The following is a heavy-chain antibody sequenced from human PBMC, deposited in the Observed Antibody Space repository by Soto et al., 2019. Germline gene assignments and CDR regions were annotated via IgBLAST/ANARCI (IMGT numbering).Heavy chain of an antibody. CDR2: FSGSGART. CDR1: GFTFNSYA. J-gene: IGHJ4*02. V-gene: IGHV3-23*01. CDR3: AKHNTLNYHGDFDY. Sequence: EVLLLESGGGLVQPGGSLRLSCAASGFTFNSYAMSWVRQAPGRGLEWVSTFSGSGARTYYADSVKGRFTISSDNSKNTLFLQMTSLRAGDTALYCGAKHNTLNYHGDFDYWGQSSLVTVSS. D-gene: IGHD3-9*01.